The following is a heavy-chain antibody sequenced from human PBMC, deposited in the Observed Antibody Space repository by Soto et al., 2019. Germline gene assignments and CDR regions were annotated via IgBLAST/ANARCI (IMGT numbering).Heavy chain of an antibody. D-gene: IGHD6-13*01. CDR2: IYYSGST. CDR1: GGSISSYY. J-gene: IGHJ5*02. Sequence: SETLSLTCTVSGGSISSYYWSWIRQPPGKGLEWIGYIYYSGSTNYNPSLKSRVTISVDTSKNQFSLKLSSVDAADTAVYYCARDKGIAAAYNWFDTWGQGTLVTVFS. CDR3: ARDKGIAAAYNWFDT. V-gene: IGHV4-59*01.